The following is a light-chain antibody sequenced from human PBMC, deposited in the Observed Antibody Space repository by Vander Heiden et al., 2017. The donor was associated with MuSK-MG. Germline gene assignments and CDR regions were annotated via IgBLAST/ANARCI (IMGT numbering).Light chain of an antibody. CDR2: WAS. J-gene: IGKJ4*01. CDR1: QSILYSSNNKNY. CDR3: QQHFTTHS. Sequence: DIVLTQSPDSLAVSLGERATINCKSSQSILYSSNNKNYLAWYQQKPGQPPKLLIYWASTRESGVPARFSGSGSGTDFTLTIISLQAEDVAVYYWQQHFTTHSFGGGTKVEIK. V-gene: IGKV4-1*01.